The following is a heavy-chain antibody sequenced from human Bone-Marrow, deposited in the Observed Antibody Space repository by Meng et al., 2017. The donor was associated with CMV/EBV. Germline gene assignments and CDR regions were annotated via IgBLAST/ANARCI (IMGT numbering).Heavy chain of an antibody. V-gene: IGHV4-38-2*02. D-gene: IGHD6-13*01. Sequence: GSLRLSCTVSGYSISSGYYWGWIRQPPGKGLEWIGSIYHSGSTYYNPSLKSRVTISVDTSKNQFSLKLSSVTAADTAVYYCARDEGYSSLGYYYYGMDVWGQGTTVTVSS. J-gene: IGHJ6*02. CDR3: ARDEGYSSLGYYYYGMDV. CDR1: GYSISSGYY. CDR2: IYHSGST.